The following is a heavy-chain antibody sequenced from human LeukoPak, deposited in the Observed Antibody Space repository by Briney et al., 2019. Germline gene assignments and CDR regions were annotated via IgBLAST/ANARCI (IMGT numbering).Heavy chain of an antibody. J-gene: IGHJ5*02. Sequence: PGGSLRLSCAASGFTFSSYSMNWVRRAPGKGLEWVSYISSSSSTIYYADSVKGRFTISRDNARNSLFLQINSLRAEDTAVYYCANGGTYSSGPWGQGTLVTVSS. D-gene: IGHD3-22*01. CDR1: GFTFSSYS. CDR2: ISSSSSTI. CDR3: ANGGTYSSGP. V-gene: IGHV3-48*01.